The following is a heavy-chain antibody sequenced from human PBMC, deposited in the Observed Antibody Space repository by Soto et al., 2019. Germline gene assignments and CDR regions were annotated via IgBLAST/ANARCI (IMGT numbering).Heavy chain of an antibody. J-gene: IGHJ4*02. CDR1: GFTFIDYA. V-gene: IGHV3-23*01. CDR2: ISGSAGST. D-gene: IGHD3-10*01. Sequence: EVQLLESGGGLVQPGGSLRLSCATSGFTFIDYAVTWVRQAPGKGLEWVSTISGSAGSTYYADSVKGRFTISRDNSENTVFLQMKSLRVEDTAVYYCARGSKDSYPGSRIFDFWGRGTLVTVSS. CDR3: ARGSKDSYPGSRIFDF.